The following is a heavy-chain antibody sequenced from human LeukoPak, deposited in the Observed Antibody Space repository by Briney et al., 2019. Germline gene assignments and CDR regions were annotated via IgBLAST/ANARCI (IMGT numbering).Heavy chain of an antibody. CDR2: VHYSGSA. CDR3: ARGQGKSDY. V-gene: IGHV4-59*12. CDR1: GGSISSYY. Sequence: SETLSLTCTVSGGSISSYYWSWIRQPPGKGLEWIGSVHYSGSANYNPSLKSRVTISVDTSKNQFSLKLSSVTAADTAVYYCARGQGKSDYWGQGTLVTVSS. D-gene: IGHD3-10*01. J-gene: IGHJ4*02.